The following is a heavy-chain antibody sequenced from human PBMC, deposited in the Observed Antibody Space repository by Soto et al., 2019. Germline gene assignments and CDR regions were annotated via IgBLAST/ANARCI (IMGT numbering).Heavy chain of an antibody. CDR2: IYYSGST. CDR1: GGSISSGDYY. J-gene: IGHJ5*02. V-gene: IGHV4-30-4*01. D-gene: IGHD2-2*01. CDR3: ARVNCISTSCYSNWFDP. Sequence: PSETLSLTCTVSGGSISSGDYYWSWIRQPPGKGLEWIGYIYYSGSTYYNPSLKSRVTISVDTPKNQFSLKLSSVTAADTAVYYCARVNCISTSCYSNWFDPWGQGTLVTVSS.